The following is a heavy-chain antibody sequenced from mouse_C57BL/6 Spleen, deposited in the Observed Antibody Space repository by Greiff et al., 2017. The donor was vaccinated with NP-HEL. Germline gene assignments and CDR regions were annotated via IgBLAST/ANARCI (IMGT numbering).Heavy chain of an antibody. Sequence: QVQLQQPGAELVRPGTSVKLSCKASGYTFTSYWMHWVKQRPGQGLEWIGVIDPSDSYTNYNQKFKGKATLTVDTSSSTAYMQRSSLTSEDSAVYYCARKYYGSSYYFDYWGQGTTLTVSS. CDR1: GYTFTSYW. V-gene: IGHV1-59*01. J-gene: IGHJ2*01. D-gene: IGHD1-1*01. CDR3: ARKYYGSSYYFDY. CDR2: IDPSDSYT.